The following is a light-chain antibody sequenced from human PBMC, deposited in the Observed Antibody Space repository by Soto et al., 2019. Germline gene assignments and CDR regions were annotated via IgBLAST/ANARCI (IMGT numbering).Light chain of an antibody. J-gene: IGKJ1*01. CDR1: QTIATF. V-gene: IGKV1-39*01. Sequence: DIQMTQSPSSLSASVGDRVTITCRASQTIATFLNWYQQRQGQVPTLLIYAASNLHTGVPARFSGSGSGTNFTLTINSLQPEDFATYYCQQSHSAPRTFGQGTNVEIK. CDR3: QQSHSAPRT. CDR2: AAS.